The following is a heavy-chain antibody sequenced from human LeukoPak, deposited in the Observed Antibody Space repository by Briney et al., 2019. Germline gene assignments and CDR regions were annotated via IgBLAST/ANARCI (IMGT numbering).Heavy chain of an antibody. CDR3: ASGHYGDYVVWFDP. CDR2: IYYSGST. CDR1: GGSISSSSYY. V-gene: IGHV4-39*01. J-gene: IGHJ5*02. D-gene: IGHD4-17*01. Sequence: SETLSLTCAISGGSISSSSYYWGWIRQPPGKGLEWIGSIYYSGSTYYNPSLKSRVTISVDTSKNQFSLKLSSVTAADTAVYYCASGHYGDYVVWFDPWGQGTLVTVSS.